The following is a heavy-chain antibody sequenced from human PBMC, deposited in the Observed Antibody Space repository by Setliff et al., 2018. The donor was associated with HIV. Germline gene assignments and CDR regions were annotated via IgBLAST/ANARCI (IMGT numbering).Heavy chain of an antibody. Sequence: ASVKVSCKASGYTFLNYGISWVRQTPGRGLEWMAWINVSNGNTKTARKFQGRVALTTDTSTSTAHMELRNLRSDDTAVYYCARDSGMAVVGTWRRLDPWGQGTLVTVSS. CDR3: ARDSGMAVVGTWRRLDP. CDR1: GYTFLNYG. CDR2: INVSNGNT. D-gene: IGHD6-19*01. V-gene: IGHV1-18*01. J-gene: IGHJ5*02.